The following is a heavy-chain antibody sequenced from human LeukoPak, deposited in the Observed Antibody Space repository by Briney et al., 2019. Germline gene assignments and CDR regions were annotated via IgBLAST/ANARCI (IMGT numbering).Heavy chain of an antibody. CDR2: IYHSGST. Sequence: PSETLSLTCAVSGYSISSGYYWGWIRQPPGKGLEWIGSIYHSGSTYYNPSLKSRVTISVDTSKNQFSLKLSSVTAADPALYYCARAAALDSWGQGTLVTVSS. D-gene: IGHD6-13*01. CDR3: ARAAALDS. CDR1: GYSISSGYY. V-gene: IGHV4-38-2*01. J-gene: IGHJ4*02.